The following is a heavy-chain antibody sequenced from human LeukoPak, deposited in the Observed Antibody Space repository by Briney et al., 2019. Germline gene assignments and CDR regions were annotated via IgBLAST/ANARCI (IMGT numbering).Heavy chain of an antibody. V-gene: IGHV3-7*01. CDR1: GFTFSSHW. J-gene: IGHJ4*02. D-gene: IGHD6-13*01. Sequence: PGGSLRLSCAASGFTFSSHWMHWVRQAPGKGLEWVANIKQDGSEKYYVDSVKGRFTISRDNAKNSLYLQMNSLRAEDTAVYYCARDPRPEYSSSGIREDYWGQGTLVTVSS. CDR3: ARDPRPEYSSSGIREDY. CDR2: IKQDGSEK.